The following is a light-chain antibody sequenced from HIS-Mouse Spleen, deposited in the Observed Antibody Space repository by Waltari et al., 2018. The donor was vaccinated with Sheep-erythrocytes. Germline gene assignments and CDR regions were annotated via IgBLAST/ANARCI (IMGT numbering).Light chain of an antibody. V-gene: IGLV2-23*01. J-gene: IGLJ3*02. Sequence: QSALTQPASVSGSPGQSITISCPVTSSDVGRYNLVSLYQQHPGKAPKLMIYEGSKRPSGVSNRFSGSKSGNTASLTISGLQAEDEADYYCCSYAGSSTPWVFGGGTKLTVL. CDR3: CSYAGSSTPWV. CDR2: EGS. CDR1: SSDVGRYNL.